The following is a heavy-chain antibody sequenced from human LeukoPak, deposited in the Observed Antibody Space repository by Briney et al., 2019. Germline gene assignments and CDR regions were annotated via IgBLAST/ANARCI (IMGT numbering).Heavy chain of an antibody. J-gene: IGHJ4*02. CDR2: IYYSGST. Sequence: PSETLSLTCTVSGGSISSYYWSWIRQPPVKGLEWIGYIYYSGSTNYNPSLKSRVTISVDTSKNQFSLKLSSVTAADTAVYYCARSVQWLVVDYWGQGTLVTVSS. D-gene: IGHD6-19*01. CDR3: ARSVQWLVVDY. CDR1: GGSISSYY. V-gene: IGHV4-59*08.